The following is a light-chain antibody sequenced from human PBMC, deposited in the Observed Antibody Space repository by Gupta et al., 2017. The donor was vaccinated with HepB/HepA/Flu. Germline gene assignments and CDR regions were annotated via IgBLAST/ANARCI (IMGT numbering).Light chain of an antibody. CDR1: ALPKQY. Sequence: SYELTQPPSVSVSPGQTARITCSGDALPKQYVYWYQQKPGQAPLLVIYKDSERPSGIPERFSGSSSGTTVTLTISGLQAEDEADYYCQSADSSGTFNWVFGGGTKLTVL. V-gene: IGLV3-25*03. CDR2: KDS. J-gene: IGLJ3*02. CDR3: QSADSSGTFNWV.